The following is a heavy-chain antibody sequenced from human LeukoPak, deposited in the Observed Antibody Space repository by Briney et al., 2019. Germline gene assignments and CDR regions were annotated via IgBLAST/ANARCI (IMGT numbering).Heavy chain of an antibody. Sequence: ASVKVSCKASGYTFTGYYMHWVRQAPGQGLEWMGWINPNSGGTNYAQKFQGRVTMTRDTSISTAYMELSRLRSDDTAVYYCARGGGIAARLSYYYMDVWGKGTTVTVSS. CDR2: INPNSGGT. D-gene: IGHD6-6*01. CDR1: GYTFTGYY. J-gene: IGHJ6*03. CDR3: ARGGGIAARLSYYYMDV. V-gene: IGHV1-2*02.